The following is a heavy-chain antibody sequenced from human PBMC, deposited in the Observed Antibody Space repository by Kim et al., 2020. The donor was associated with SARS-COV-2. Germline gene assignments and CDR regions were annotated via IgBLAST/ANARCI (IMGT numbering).Heavy chain of an antibody. V-gene: IGHV4-59*01. Sequence: SETLSLTCTVSGGSISSYYWGWIRQPPGEGLEWIGYMYSSGTTNYNPSLKSRVTMSVDMSKKQFSLNLTSATAADTAMYFCARRAYYDSSGYHFDFWGQGTLVTVSA. CDR3: ARRAYYDSSGYHFDF. CDR1: GGSISSYY. CDR2: MYSSGTT. D-gene: IGHD6-19*01. J-gene: IGHJ4*02.